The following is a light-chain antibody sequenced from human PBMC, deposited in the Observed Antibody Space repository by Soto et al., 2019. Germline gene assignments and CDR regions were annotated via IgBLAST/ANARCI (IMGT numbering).Light chain of an antibody. CDR3: CSYTRSNSLVL. J-gene: IGLJ2*01. CDR1: SSDVGGSDY. CDR2: DVS. V-gene: IGLV2-14*01. Sequence: QSALTQPASVSGSPGQSITISCIGTSSDVGGSDYVSWYQQHPGKAPKLVINDVSNRPSGVSDRFSGSKSGNTASLTISGLQAEDEADYYCCSYTRSNSLVLFGGGTKVTVL.